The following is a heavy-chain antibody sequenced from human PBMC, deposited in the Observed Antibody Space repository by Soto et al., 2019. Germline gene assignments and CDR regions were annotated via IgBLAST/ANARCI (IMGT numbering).Heavy chain of an antibody. V-gene: IGHV3-33*01. CDR3: ARDSPRDSSGFGGDYYYYYYMDV. Sequence: QVQLVESGGGVVQPGRSLRLSCAASGFTFSSYGMHWVRQAPGKGLEWVAVIWYDGSNKYYADSVKGRFTISRDNSKNTLYLQMNSLRAEDTAVYYCARDSPRDSSGFGGDYYYYYYMDVWGKGTTVTVSS. D-gene: IGHD3-10*01. J-gene: IGHJ6*03. CDR2: IWYDGSNK. CDR1: GFTFSSYG.